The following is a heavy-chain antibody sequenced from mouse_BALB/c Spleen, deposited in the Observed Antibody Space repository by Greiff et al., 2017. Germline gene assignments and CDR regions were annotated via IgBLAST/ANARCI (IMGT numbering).Heavy chain of an antibody. V-gene: IGHV1-82*01. Sequence: QVQLQQSGPELVKPGASVKISCKASGYAFSRSWMNWVKQRPGQGLEWIGRIYPGDGDTNYNGKFKGKATLTADKSSSTAYMQLMSLTSVDSAVYFCARNIYGNFGAMDYWGQGTSVTVSS. CDR3: ARNIYGNFGAMDY. D-gene: IGHD2-1*01. CDR2: IYPGDGDT. J-gene: IGHJ4*01. CDR1: GYAFSRSW.